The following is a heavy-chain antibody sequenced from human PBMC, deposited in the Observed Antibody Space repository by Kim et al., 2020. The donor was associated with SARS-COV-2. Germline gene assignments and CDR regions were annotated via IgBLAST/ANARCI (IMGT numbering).Heavy chain of an antibody. Sequence: ASVKVSCKASGYTFITSDMNWVRQTPGQVEWLGWINTKTGKPTYAQGFTGRFVFSLDTSVSTAYLEISSLKAEDSAGYYCVPSARGDFEYWCQGTLVTVS. D-gene: IGHD3-16*01. CDR3: VPSARGDFEY. J-gene: IGHJ4*02. CDR2: INTKTGKP. CDR1: GYTFITSD. V-gene: IGHV7-4-1*02.